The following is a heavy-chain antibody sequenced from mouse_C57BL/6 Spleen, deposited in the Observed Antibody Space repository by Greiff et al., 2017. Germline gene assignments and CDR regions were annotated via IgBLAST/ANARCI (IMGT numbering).Heavy chain of an antibody. V-gene: IGHV2-2*01. CDR3: ARSHGSSLYYFDY. J-gene: IGHJ2*01. Sequence: VKLMESGPGLVQPSQRLSITCTVSGFSLTSYGVRWVRQSPGKGLEWLGVIWGGGSTDYNAAFISRLSISKDNSKSQVFLKMNSLQADDTAIYYCARSHGSSLYYFDYWGQGTTLTVSS. CDR1: GFSLTSYG. CDR2: IWGGGST. D-gene: IGHD1-1*01.